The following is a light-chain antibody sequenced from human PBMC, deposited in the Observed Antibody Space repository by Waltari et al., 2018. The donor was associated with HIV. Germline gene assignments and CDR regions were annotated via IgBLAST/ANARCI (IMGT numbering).Light chain of an antibody. CDR1: QNVSRN. CDR3: QQYNNWPPCT. Sequence: EIVMTQSPATLSVSPGGRATLSCRARQNVSRNLAWYQQKRGQAPRLLIYAASSRATVVPARFGGRWSVTEFTLTISSLQSEDFAVYYCQQYNNWPPCTFGGGTKVDIK. V-gene: IGKV3-15*01. CDR2: AAS. J-gene: IGKJ4*01.